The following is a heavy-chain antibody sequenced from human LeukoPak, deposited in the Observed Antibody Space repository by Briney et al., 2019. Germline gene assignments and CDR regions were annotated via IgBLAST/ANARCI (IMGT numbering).Heavy chain of an antibody. D-gene: IGHD2-2*02. CDR1: GYTFTSYG. CDR2: ISAYNGST. V-gene: IGHV1-18*01. CDR3: ARAHRYCSSTSCYKLDY. J-gene: IGHJ4*02. Sequence: ASVKVSCKASGYTFTSYGISWVRQAPGQGLEWMGWISAYNGSTNYAQKLQGRVTMTTDTSTSTAYMELRSLRSDDTAVYYCARAHRYCSSTSCYKLDYWGQGTLVTVSS.